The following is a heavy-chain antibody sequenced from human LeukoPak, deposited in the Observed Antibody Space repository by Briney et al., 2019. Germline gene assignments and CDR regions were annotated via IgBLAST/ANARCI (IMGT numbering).Heavy chain of an antibody. V-gene: IGHV3-30*18. Sequence: GRSLRLSCAASGFTFSSYGMHWVRQAPGKGLEWVAVISYDGSNKYYADSVKGRFTTSRDNSKNTLYLQMNSLRAEDTAVYYCAKAMVRGEGYGMDVWGKGTTVTVSS. CDR1: GFTFSSYG. CDR3: AKAMVRGEGYGMDV. CDR2: ISYDGSNK. J-gene: IGHJ6*04. D-gene: IGHD3-10*01.